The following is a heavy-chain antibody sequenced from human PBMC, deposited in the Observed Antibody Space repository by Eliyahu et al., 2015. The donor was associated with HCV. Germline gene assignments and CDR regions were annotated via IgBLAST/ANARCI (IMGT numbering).Heavy chain of an antibody. Sequence: QVQLQESGPGLVKPSETLSLTCTVSGGSISSYYWSWIRQPPGKGLEWIGYIYYSGSTNYNPSLKSRVTISVDTSKNQFSLKLSSVTAADTAVYYCARDLIGYCTNGVCYIDAFDIWGQGTMVTVSS. V-gene: IGHV4-59*01. CDR2: IYYSGST. J-gene: IGHJ3*02. CDR1: GGSISSYY. CDR3: ARDLIGYCTNGVCYIDAFDI. D-gene: IGHD2-8*01.